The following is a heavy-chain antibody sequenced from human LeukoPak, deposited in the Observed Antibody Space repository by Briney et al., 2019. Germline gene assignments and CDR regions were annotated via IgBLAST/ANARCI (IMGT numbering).Heavy chain of an antibody. Sequence: ASVKVSCKASGGTFSSYAINWVRQTPGQGLEWMGGIIPIFGTANYAQKFQGRVTITTDESTSTAYMELSSLRSEDTAVYYCARAGDFWSGYYENWFDPWGQGTLVTVSS. CDR3: ARAGDFWSGYYENWFDP. V-gene: IGHV1-69*05. J-gene: IGHJ5*02. CDR1: GGTFSSYA. D-gene: IGHD3-3*01. CDR2: IIPIFGTA.